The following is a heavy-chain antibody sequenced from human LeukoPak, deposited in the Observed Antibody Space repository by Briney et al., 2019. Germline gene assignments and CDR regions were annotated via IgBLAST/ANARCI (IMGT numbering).Heavy chain of an antibody. CDR1: GYTFTSYD. J-gene: IGHJ6*02. CDR2: MNPNSGNT. CDR3: ARAYCSGWYWFYYYYYGMDV. D-gene: IGHD6-19*01. V-gene: IGHV1-8*01. Sequence: AASVKVSCKAPGYTFTSYDINWVRQATGQGLEWMGWMNPNSGNTGYAQKFQGRVTMTRNTSISTAYMELSSLRSEDTAVYYCARAYCSGWYWFYYYYYGMDVWGQGTTVTVSS.